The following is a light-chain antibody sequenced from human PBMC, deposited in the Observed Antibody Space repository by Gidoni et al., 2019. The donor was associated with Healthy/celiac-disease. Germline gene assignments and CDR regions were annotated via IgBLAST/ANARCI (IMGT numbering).Light chain of an antibody. J-gene: IGLJ2*01. V-gene: IGLV3-21*03. CDR2: DDR. CDR3: QVWDSSSDHVV. CDR1: NIGSQS. Sequence: SYVLTQPPSVSVAPGKTARITCGGNNIGSQSVHWYPQKPGQAPVLVVYDDRDRPSGIPERFSGSNSGNTATLTISRVEAGDEADYYCQVWDSSSDHVVFGGGTKLTVL.